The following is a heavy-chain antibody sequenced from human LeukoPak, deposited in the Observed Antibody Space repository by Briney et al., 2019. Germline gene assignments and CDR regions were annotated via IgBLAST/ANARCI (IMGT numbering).Heavy chain of an antibody. CDR3: ARHVRKRGIAVAGTPGWFDP. CDR1: GYSISSAYY. CDR2: IHHTGST. Sequence: SETLSLTCTVSGYSISSAYYWGWIRQPPGKGLDWIATIHHTGSTYYNPSLKSRVTMSLDTSKNQFSLKLSSVTAADSAVYYCARHVRKRGIAVAGTPGWFDPWGQGTLVTVSS. J-gene: IGHJ5*02. D-gene: IGHD6-19*01. V-gene: IGHV4-38-2*02.